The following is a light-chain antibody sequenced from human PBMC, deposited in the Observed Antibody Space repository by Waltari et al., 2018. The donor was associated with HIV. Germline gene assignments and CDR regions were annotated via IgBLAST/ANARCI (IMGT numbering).Light chain of an antibody. CDR1: QSIGLW. J-gene: IGKJ1*01. Sequence: DIQMTQSPSTLSASVGDSITITCRASQSIGLWLAWYQQKPGKAPNLLIDTVSSLQNGVPSRFSGSGSGTDFTLTISSLQPDDFATYYCQQYSSYWTFGQGTKVEIQ. V-gene: IGKV1-5*03. CDR2: TVS. CDR3: QQYSSYWT.